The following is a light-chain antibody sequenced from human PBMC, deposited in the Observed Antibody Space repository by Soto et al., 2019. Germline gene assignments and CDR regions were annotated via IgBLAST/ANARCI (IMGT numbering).Light chain of an antibody. V-gene: IGKV3-15*01. CDR2: GAS. Sequence: DIVMTQSPATLSVSPGETAAISCRAGQIVGRNFAWYQQKPGQAPRLLIYGASTSATDIPARFRGSGSGTEFTLTISSLQSEDFAIYYCQQYNKKPYTFGQGTKLEIK. J-gene: IGKJ2*01. CDR3: QQYNKKPYT. CDR1: QIVGRN.